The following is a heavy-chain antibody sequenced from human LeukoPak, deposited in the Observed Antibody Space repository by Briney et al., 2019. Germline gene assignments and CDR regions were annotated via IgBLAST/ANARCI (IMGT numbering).Heavy chain of an antibody. D-gene: IGHD5-18*01. J-gene: IGHJ5*02. CDR1: GGSFSGYY. V-gene: IGHV4-34*01. CDR3: ARAPRGYSYGFRNWFDP. Sequence: PETLSLTCAVDGGSFSGYYSSWIRQPPGKGLEWIGEIHHSGSTNYNPSLKSRATIPVDTSKNQFSLKLSSVTAADTAVYYCARAPRGYSYGFRNWFDPWGQGTLVTVSS. CDR2: IHHSGST.